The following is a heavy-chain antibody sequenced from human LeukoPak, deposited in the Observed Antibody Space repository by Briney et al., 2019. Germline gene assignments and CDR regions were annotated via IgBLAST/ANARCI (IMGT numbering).Heavy chain of an antibody. CDR2: IYSGGST. J-gene: IGHJ4*02. Sequence: GGSLRLSCAASGFTFSDYYMSWIRQAPGKGLEWVSIIYSGGSTYYADSVKGRFTISRDNAKNSLYLQMNSLRAEDTAVYYCARAYCSSTSCYTPSTYFDYWGQGTLVTVSS. CDR1: GFTFSDYY. CDR3: ARAYCSSTSCYTPSTYFDY. V-gene: IGHV3-11*04. D-gene: IGHD2-2*02.